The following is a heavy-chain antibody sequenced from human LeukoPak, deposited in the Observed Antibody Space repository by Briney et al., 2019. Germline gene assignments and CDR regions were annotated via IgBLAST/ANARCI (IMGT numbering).Heavy chain of an antibody. D-gene: IGHD1-26*01. Sequence: SVKVSCKASGGTFSSYAISWVRQAPGQGLEWMGGIIPIFGAANYAQKFQGRVTITADESTSTAYMELSSLRSEDTAVYYCARDTVGATTSLDAFDIWGQGTMVTVSS. V-gene: IGHV1-69*13. CDR1: GGTFSSYA. CDR3: ARDTVGATTSLDAFDI. CDR2: IIPIFGAA. J-gene: IGHJ3*02.